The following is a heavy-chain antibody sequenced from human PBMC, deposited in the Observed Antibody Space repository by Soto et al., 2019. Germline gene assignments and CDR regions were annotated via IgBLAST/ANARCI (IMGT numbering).Heavy chain of an antibody. CDR1: GYTFTSYA. CDR3: ARVLSALVTTRTINWFDS. Sequence: ASVKVSCKASGYTFTSYAMHWVRQAPGQRLEWMGWINAGNGNTKYSQKFQGRVTITRDTSASTAYMELSSLRSEDTAVYYCARVLSALVTTRTINWFDSWGQGTLVTVSS. D-gene: IGHD4-17*01. V-gene: IGHV1-3*01. J-gene: IGHJ5*01. CDR2: INAGNGNT.